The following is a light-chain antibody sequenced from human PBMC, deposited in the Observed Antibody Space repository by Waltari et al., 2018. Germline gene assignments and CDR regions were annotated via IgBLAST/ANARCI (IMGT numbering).Light chain of an antibody. Sequence: QSVLTQPPSASGPPGQRVTISASGSSPTTGSNYVYWYQQLPGTSPKLLIYRTNQRPSGVPDRFSGSKSVTSASLAISGLRSEDEADYYCAAWDDSLSEGVFGGGTKLTVL. J-gene: IGLJ3*02. V-gene: IGLV1-47*01. CDR3: AAWDDSLSEGV. CDR2: RTN. CDR1: SPTTGSNY.